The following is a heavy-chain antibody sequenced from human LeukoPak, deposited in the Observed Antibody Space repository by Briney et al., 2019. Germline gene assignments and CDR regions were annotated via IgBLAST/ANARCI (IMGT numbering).Heavy chain of an antibody. CDR3: ARAHNRDWFDA. D-gene: IGHD2/OR15-2a*01. CDR2: ISISSASI. CDR1: GFTFDDYA. J-gene: IGHJ5*02. V-gene: IGHV3-48*03. Sequence: GRSLRLSCAASGFTFDDYAMHWVRQAPGKGLEWVAYISISSASIYYADSVKGRFTISRDNAKNSLFLQMNSLSAEDTAVYYCARAHNRDWFDAWGQGALVTVSS.